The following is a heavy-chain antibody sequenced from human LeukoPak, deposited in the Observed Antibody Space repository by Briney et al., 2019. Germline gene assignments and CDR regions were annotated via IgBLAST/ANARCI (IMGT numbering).Heavy chain of an antibody. J-gene: IGHJ4*02. Sequence: PGGSLRLSCAASGFTFSSYAMSWVRQAPGKGLEWVSGISGSGGSTYYADSVKGRFAISRDNSKNTLYLQQNSLRAEDTPVYYCAKSGGITIFGVVDYWGQGTLVTVSS. D-gene: IGHD3-3*01. CDR3: AKSGGITIFGVVDY. V-gene: IGHV3-23*01. CDR2: ISGSGGST. CDR1: GFTFSSYA.